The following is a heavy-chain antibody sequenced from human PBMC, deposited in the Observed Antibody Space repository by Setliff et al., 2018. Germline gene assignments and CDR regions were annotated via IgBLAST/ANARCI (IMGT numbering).Heavy chain of an antibody. Sequence: GASVKVSCKASGYSFSTYAMHWVRQAPGQGLEWMGRIIPLFETTNYAQKLQGRVTMTTDTSTSTAYMELRSLRSDDTAVYYCARDFPPLYSSSFSDAFDIWGQGTMVTVSS. V-gene: IGHV1-18*01. J-gene: IGHJ3*02. CDR1: GYSFSTYA. CDR2: IIPLFETT. D-gene: IGHD6-6*01. CDR3: ARDFPPLYSSSFSDAFDI.